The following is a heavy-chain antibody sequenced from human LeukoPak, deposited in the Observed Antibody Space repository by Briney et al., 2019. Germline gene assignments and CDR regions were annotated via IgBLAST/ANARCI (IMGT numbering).Heavy chain of an antibody. Sequence: PGGALRLSCAASGFTCSDSWMTWVRQAPGKGLEWVANINQDGGEKFYVDSVKGRFTISRDNAKNSLYLQMNSLRAEDTAVYYCATYYYDSSGCDDWGQGTLVTVSS. V-gene: IGHV3-7*05. D-gene: IGHD3-22*01. CDR1: GFTCSDSW. CDR2: INQDGGEK. J-gene: IGHJ4*02. CDR3: ATYYYDSSGCDD.